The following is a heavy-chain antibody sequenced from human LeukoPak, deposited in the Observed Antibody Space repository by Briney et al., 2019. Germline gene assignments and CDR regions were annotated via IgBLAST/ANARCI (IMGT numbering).Heavy chain of an antibody. J-gene: IGHJ4*02. V-gene: IGHV1-2*06. CDR3: ARNYYGSGSYYPGY. CDR2: INPNSGGT. Sequence: ASVKVSCKASGYTFTGYYIHWVRQAPGQGLEWMGRINPNSGGTNYAQQFQGRVTMTRDTSISTAYMEMSRLRSDDTAVYYCARNYYGSGSYYPGYWGQGTLVTVSS. D-gene: IGHD3-10*01. CDR1: GYTFTGYY.